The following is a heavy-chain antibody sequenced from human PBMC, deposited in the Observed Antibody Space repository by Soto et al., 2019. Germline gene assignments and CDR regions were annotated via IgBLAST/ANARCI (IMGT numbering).Heavy chain of an antibody. CDR3: AVGFRSGWVFDY. Sequence: QVQLVQSGAEVKKPGASVKVSCKASGYTFTSSDISWVRQATGQGLEWLGWMHPNSGITGYTQKFLGRVTMTRNASISTAYMELSSLRSEDTAVYYCAVGFRSGWVFDYWGQGALVTVSS. CDR2: MHPNSGIT. D-gene: IGHD6-19*01. V-gene: IGHV1-8*01. CDR1: GYTFTSSD. J-gene: IGHJ4*02.